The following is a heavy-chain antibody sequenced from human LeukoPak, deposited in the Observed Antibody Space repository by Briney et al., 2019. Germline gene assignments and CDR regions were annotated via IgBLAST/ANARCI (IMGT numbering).Heavy chain of an antibody. Sequence: ASVKASCKASGFTFSRSAMQWVRQARGQRLEWIGWIVVGSGNTNYAQKFQERVTITRDMSTSTAYMELSSLRSEDTAVYYCARLGGRDFDYWGQGILVTVSS. CDR3: ARLGGRDFDY. V-gene: IGHV1-58*02. CDR1: GFTFSRSA. D-gene: IGHD3-16*01. J-gene: IGHJ4*02. CDR2: IVVGSGNT.